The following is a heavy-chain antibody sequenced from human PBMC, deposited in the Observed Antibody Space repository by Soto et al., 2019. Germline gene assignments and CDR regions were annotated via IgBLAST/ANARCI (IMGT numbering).Heavy chain of an antibody. J-gene: IGHJ6*02. CDR3: AHVLVVVANYGMDV. Sequence: SGPTLVNPTQTLTLTCTFSGFSVSTGGVGVAWIRQPPGKALEWLALIYWDDDKRYSPFLQSRVTITKDTSKNQVVLTMTNMDPVDTATYYCAHVLVVVANYGMDVWGQGTTVTVS. CDR1: GFSVSTGGVG. V-gene: IGHV2-5*02. CDR2: IYWDDDK. D-gene: IGHD2-15*01.